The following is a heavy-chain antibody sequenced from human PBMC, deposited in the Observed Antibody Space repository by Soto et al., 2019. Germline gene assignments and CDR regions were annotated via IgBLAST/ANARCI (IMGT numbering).Heavy chain of an antibody. D-gene: IGHD3-10*01. CDR1: GFTFSTYA. J-gene: IGHJ3*02. Sequence: EVHLLESGGGFVQPGGSLRPSCAASGFTFSTYAMTWVRQGPGKGLEYLSAISGSGDTTYYPDSVKGRFTISRDNYNNTLYLQMNSLRAEDTAVYYGAKVRDEIGIVDAFDIWGQVTMVTVSS. CDR2: ISGSGDTT. CDR3: AKVRDEIGIVDAFDI. V-gene: IGHV3-23*01.